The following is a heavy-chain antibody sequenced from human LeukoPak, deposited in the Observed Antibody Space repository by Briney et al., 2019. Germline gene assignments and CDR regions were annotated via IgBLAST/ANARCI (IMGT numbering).Heavy chain of an antibody. D-gene: IGHD5-24*01. J-gene: IGHJ5*02. Sequence: SETLSLTCTVSGGSISSGSYYWSWIRQPPGKGLEWIGYIYYSGSTNYNPSLKSRVTISVDTSKNQFSLKLSSVTAADTAVYYCARVPSSDEMAGLIWFDPWGQGTLVTVSS. CDR2: IYYSGST. CDR3: ARVPSSDEMAGLIWFDP. V-gene: IGHV4-61*01. CDR1: GGSISSGSYY.